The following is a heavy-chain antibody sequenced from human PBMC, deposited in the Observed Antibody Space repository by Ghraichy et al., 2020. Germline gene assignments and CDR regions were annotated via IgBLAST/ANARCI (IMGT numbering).Heavy chain of an antibody. CDR3: ARGTTAHYPSP. Sequence: GSLNISCAASGFTFSSYSMNWVRQAPGKGLEWVSSISSSSSYIYYADSVKGRFTISRDNAKNSLYLQMNSLRAEDTAVYYCARGTTAHYPSPWGQGTLVTVSS. CDR1: GFTFSSYS. J-gene: IGHJ5*02. D-gene: IGHD4-17*01. V-gene: IGHV3-21*01. CDR2: ISSSSSYI.